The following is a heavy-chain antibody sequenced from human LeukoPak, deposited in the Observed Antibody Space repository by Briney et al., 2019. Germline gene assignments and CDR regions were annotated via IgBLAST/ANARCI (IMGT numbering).Heavy chain of an antibody. CDR3: ARAGYNWEHDY. J-gene: IGHJ4*02. CDR1: GFTFSSYA. D-gene: IGHD5-24*01. Sequence: GGSLRLSCAASGFTFSSYAMSWVRQAPGKGLEWVSGISGSGGSTYYADSVKGRFTISRDNSKNTLYLQMNSLRVEDTAVYYCARAGYNWEHDYWGQGTLVTVSS. V-gene: IGHV3-23*01. CDR2: ISGSGGST.